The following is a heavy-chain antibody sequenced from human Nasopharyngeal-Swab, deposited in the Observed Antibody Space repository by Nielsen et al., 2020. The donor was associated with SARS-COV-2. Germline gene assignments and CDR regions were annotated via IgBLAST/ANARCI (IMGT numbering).Heavy chain of an antibody. CDR1: GYIFIDYY. V-gene: IGHV1-2*06. Sequence: ASVKVSCKTSGYIFIDYYIHWVRQAPGQGLEWMGRIDPNTGGTSSAQIFQGRVTMTRDTSISTVYIEVTSLTSDDTAVYYCARALSARTTFNCLGPWGQGTLVTVSS. D-gene: IGHD4-17*01. CDR3: ARALSARTTFNCLGP. CDR2: IDPNTGGT. J-gene: IGHJ5*02.